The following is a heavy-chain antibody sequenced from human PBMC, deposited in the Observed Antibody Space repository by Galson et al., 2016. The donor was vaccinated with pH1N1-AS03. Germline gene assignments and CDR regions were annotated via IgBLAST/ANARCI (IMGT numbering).Heavy chain of an antibody. D-gene: IGHD5-12*01. CDR3: ARGYSGFGFVC. V-gene: IGHV5-10-1*01. Sequence: QSGAEVKKPGESLRISCKGSGYSFTNYWINWVRQMPGKGLEWMGRFDPSDSHTSYSPSFQGHVTFSADKSINTAYLQWNSLKSSDTAIYYCARGYSGFGFVCWGQGTLVTVSS. CDR1: GYSFTNYW. CDR2: FDPSDSHT. J-gene: IGHJ5*01.